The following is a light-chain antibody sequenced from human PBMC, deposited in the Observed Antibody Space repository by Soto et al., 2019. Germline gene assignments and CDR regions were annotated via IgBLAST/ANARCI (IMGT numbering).Light chain of an antibody. V-gene: IGKV1-39*01. CDR1: QSISSY. CDR2: AAS. CDR3: QQRYNWPWT. J-gene: IGKJ1*01. Sequence: DIQMTQSPSSLSASVGDRVTITCRASQSISSYLNRYQQKPGKAPKLLIYAASSSQSGVPSRFSGSGPGTDFTLAISGLEPEDLAVYYCQQRYNWPWTFGQGTKVDI.